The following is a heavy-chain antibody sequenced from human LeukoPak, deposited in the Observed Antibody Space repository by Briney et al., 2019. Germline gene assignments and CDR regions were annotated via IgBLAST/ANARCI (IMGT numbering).Heavy chain of an antibody. V-gene: IGHV1-8*01. J-gene: IGHJ5*01. CDR1: GYTFTSYD. D-gene: IGHD3-3*01. CDR3: ARGFPASVFGGGYSPDS. CDR2: MNPNSGNT. Sequence: GASVKVSCKASGYTFTSYDINWVRQATGQGLEWMGWMNPNSGNTGYAQKFQGRVTMTRNTSISTAYMELSSLRSEDTAVYYCARGFPASVFGGGYSPDSWAQGPRFTVSS.